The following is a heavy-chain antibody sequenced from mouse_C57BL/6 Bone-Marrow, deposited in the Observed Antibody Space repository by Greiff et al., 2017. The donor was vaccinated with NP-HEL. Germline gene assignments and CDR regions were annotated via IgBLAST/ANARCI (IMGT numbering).Heavy chain of an antibody. Sequence: QVQLQQSGAELARPGASVKLSYKASGYTFTSYGISWVKQRTGQGLEWIGEIYPRSGNTYYNEKFKGKATLTADKSSSTAYMELRSLTSEDSAVYFCARGTLYYAMDYWGQGTSVTVSS. CDR2: IYPRSGNT. J-gene: IGHJ4*01. V-gene: IGHV1-81*01. CDR1: GYTFTSYG. D-gene: IGHD3-3*01. CDR3: ARGTLYYAMDY.